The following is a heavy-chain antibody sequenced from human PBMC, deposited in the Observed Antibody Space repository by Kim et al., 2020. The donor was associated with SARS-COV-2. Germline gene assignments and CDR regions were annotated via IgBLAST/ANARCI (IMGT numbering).Heavy chain of an antibody. Sequence: GGSLRLSCEASGFIFSTYAMSWVRQAPGKGLEWVSTISGPGSSTYYADSVKGRFTISRDNSKNTLYLQMNSLRAEDTAIYYCAKDRLVSGSDYWGQGTLVTVSS. J-gene: IGHJ4*02. CDR2: ISGPGSST. CDR1: GFIFSTYA. V-gene: IGHV3-23*01. D-gene: IGHD6-19*01. CDR3: AKDRLVSGSDY.